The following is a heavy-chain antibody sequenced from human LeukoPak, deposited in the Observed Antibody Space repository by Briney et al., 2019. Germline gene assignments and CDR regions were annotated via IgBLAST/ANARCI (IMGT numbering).Heavy chain of an antibody. D-gene: IGHD2-2*01. J-gene: IGHJ6*03. CDR1: GGTFSSYA. CDR3: ARDREPAAIQPFYYMDV. CDR2: IIPIFGTA. V-gene: IGHV1-69*01. Sequence: GASVKVSCKASGGTFSSYAISWVRQAPGQGLEWMGGIIPIFGTANYAQKFQGRVTITADESTSTAYMELSSLRSEDTAVYYCARDREPAAIQPFYYMDVWGKGTTVTVSS.